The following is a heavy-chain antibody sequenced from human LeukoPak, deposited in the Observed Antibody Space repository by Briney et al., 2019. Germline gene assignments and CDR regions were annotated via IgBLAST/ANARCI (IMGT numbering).Heavy chain of an antibody. Sequence: SETLSLTCAVYGGSFSGYYWSWIRQPPGKGLEWIGEINHSGSTNYNPSLKSRVTISVDTSKNQFSLKLSSVTAADTAVYYCARVDYGSGRGLDYWGQGALVTVSS. CDR1: GGSFSGYY. J-gene: IGHJ4*02. V-gene: IGHV4-34*01. D-gene: IGHD3-10*01. CDR3: ARVDYGSGRGLDY. CDR2: INHSGST.